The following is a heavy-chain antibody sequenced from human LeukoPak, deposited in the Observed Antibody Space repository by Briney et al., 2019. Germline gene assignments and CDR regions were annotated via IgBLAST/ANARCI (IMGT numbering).Heavy chain of an antibody. CDR1: GGSISSYY. D-gene: IGHD3-10*01. V-gene: IGHV4-4*07. Sequence: SETLSLTCTVSGGSISSYYWSWIRQPAGKGLEWIGRIYNSGSTTYNPSLKSRVTMSVDTSKNQFSLKLSSVTAADTAVYYCARDSGTPGEVKFDPWGQGTLVTVSS. J-gene: IGHJ5*02. CDR2: IYNSGST. CDR3: ARDSGTPGEVKFDP.